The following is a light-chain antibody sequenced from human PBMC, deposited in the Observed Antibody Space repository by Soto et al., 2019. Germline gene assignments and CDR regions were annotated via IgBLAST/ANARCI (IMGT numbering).Light chain of an antibody. V-gene: IGKV3-20*01. J-gene: IGKJ4*01. CDR2: GAS. CDR3: QQYDSSPLT. Sequence: EIVLTQSPGTPSLSPGERATLSCRASQSVSSSYLAWYQQKPGQAPRLLIYGASTRATGIPARFSGSGSGTEFTLTISSLEPEDFAVYYCQQYDSSPLTFGGGTKVDIK. CDR1: QSVSSSY.